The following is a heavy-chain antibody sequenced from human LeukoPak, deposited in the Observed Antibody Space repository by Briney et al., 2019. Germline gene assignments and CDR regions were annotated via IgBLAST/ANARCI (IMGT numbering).Heavy chain of an antibody. J-gene: IGHJ4*02. CDR2: IYYSGST. V-gene: IGHV4-39*07. D-gene: IGHD3-9*01. Sequence: PSETLSLTCTVSGGSISSSSYYWGWIRQPPGKGLEWIGSIYYSGSTYYNPSLKSRVTISVDTSKNQFSLKLSSVTAADTAVYYCARVMGRYDIFFDYWGQGTLVTVSS. CDR3: ARVMGRYDIFFDY. CDR1: GGSISSSSYY.